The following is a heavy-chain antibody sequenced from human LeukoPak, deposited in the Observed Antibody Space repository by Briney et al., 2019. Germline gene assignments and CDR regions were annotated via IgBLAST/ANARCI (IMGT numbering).Heavy chain of an antibody. CDR1: GFTFSNYA. J-gene: IGHJ6*02. CDR3: ARVPNTMLRGVITLMDV. D-gene: IGHD3-10*01. CDR2: ISGSGGST. V-gene: IGHV3-23*01. Sequence: PGGSLRLSCSASGFTFSNYAMRWVRQAPEKGLEWVSAISGSGGSTSYADSVKGRFTISRDNSKNTLYLQMNSLRAEDTAVFYCARVPNTMLRGVITLMDVWGQGTTVTVSS.